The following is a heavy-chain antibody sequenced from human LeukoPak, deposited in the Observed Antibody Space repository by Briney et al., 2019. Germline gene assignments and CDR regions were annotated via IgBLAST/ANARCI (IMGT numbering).Heavy chain of an antibody. Sequence: SETLSLTCTVSGGSISSYYWSWIRQPPGKGLEWIGYISYSGSTNYDPSLKSRVTISVDTSKNQFSLKLSSVTAADTAVYYCARGSSGYSYGWGQGTLVTVSS. CDR3: ARGSSGYSYG. CDR1: GGSISSYY. CDR2: ISYSGST. D-gene: IGHD5-18*01. J-gene: IGHJ4*02. V-gene: IGHV4-59*01.